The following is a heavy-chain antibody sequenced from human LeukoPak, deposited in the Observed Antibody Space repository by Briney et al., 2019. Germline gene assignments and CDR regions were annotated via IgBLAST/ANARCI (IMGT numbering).Heavy chain of an antibody. CDR3: ARGVARFYSSSGVNWFDP. J-gene: IGHJ5*02. Sequence: SVKVSCKASGGTFSSYAISWVRQAPGQGLEWMGGIIPIFGTANYAQKFQGRVTITANESTSTAYMELSSLRSEDTAVYYCARGVARFYSSSGVNWFDPWGQGTLVTVSS. V-gene: IGHV1-69*13. CDR2: IIPIFGTA. CDR1: GGTFSSYA. D-gene: IGHD6-6*01.